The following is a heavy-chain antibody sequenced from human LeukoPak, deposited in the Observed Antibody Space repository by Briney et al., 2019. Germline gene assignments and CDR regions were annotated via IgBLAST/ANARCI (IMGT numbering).Heavy chain of an antibody. Sequence: PGGSLRLSCAASGFTFSSYSMNWVRQAPGKGLEWVSSISSSSSYIYYADSVKGRFTISRDNAKNSLYLQMNSLRAEDTAVYYCARDSQRDYYGSVIDYWGQGTLVTVSS. D-gene: IGHD3-10*01. CDR1: GFTFSSYS. V-gene: IGHV3-21*01. CDR3: ARDSQRDYYGSVIDY. J-gene: IGHJ4*02. CDR2: ISSSSSYI.